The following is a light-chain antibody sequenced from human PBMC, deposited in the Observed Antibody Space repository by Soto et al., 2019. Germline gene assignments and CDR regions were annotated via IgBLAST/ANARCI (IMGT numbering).Light chain of an antibody. CDR3: QQYGSSPLT. J-gene: IGKJ4*01. CDR1: QSVSSSY. V-gene: IGKV3-20*01. CDR2: GAS. Sequence: DIVLTQSPGTLSLSPGERATLFCRASQSVSSSYLAWYQQKPGQAPRLLIYGASIRATGIPDRFSGSGSGTDFTLTISRLEPEDFALYYCQQYGSSPLTFGGGTKVEIK.